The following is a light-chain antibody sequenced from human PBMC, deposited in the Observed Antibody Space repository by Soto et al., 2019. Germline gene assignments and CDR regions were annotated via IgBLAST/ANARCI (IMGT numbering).Light chain of an antibody. CDR1: QTLLYTSNNKSY. V-gene: IGKV4-1*01. CDR3: QQYASTPRT. CDR2: WAS. J-gene: IGKJ1*01. Sequence: DIVMTQSPDSLAVSLGERATINCKSSQTLLYTSNNKSYLAWYQQKAGQPPKLLFFWASSRESGVPDRFSASGIDTEFTLTISSLKAEDVAVYFCQQYASTPRTFGRGTRVDIK.